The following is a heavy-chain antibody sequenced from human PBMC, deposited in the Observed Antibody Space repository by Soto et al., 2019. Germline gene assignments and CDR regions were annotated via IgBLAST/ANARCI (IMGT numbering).Heavy chain of an antibody. D-gene: IGHD6-19*01. CDR1: GFTFSGYT. Sequence: QVQLVESGGGVVQPGGSLRLSCAASGFTFSGYTMHWVRQAPGKGLEWVALISYDGSNKYYADSVRGRFTISRDISKNTLYLQMNSLRAEDTALYFCARPPSTGWSWGFDYWGQGTLVTVSS. V-gene: IGHV3-30-3*01. CDR3: ARPPSTGWSWGFDY. CDR2: ISYDGSNK. J-gene: IGHJ4*02.